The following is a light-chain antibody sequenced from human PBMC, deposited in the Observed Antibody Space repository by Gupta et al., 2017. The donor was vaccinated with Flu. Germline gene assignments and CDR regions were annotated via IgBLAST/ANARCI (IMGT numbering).Light chain of an antibody. V-gene: IGLV2-14*01. J-gene: IGLJ1*01. CDR1: HSDVGGYQF. CDR3: SSYTDANTWV. CDR2: EVT. Sequence: QSALTQPAPVSGSPGQSITISCSGTHSDVGGYQFVTWYQHHPGRAPKLLIYEVTKRPSEISDRFSGSKSGNTASLTISGLQPEDEADYFCSSYTDANTWVFGSGSRVTVL.